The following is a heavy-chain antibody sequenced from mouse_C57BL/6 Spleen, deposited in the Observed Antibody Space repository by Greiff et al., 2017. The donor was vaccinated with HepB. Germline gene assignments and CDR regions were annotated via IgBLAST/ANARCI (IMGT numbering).Heavy chain of an antibody. CDR1: GFTFSSYA. CDR2: ISDGGSYT. Sequence: EVQVVESGGGLVKPGGSLKLSCAASGFTFSSYAMSWVRQTPEKRLEWVATISDGGSYTYYPDNVKGRFTISRDNAKNNLYLQMSHLKSEDTAMYYCARESYSNPLAMDYWGQGTSVTVSS. V-gene: IGHV5-4*01. J-gene: IGHJ4*01. D-gene: IGHD2-5*01. CDR3: ARESYSNPLAMDY.